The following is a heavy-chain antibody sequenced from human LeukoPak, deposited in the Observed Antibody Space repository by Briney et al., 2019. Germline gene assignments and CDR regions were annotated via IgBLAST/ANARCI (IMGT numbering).Heavy chain of an antibody. CDR1: GYSISSGYY. Sequence: SETLSLTCAVSGYSISSGYYWGWIRQPPGQGLEWIGRIYHSGSTYYNPSLKSRVTISVDTSKNQFSLKLSSVTAADTAVYYCARVTGTTYGVDYWGQGTLVTVSS. D-gene: IGHD1-20*01. CDR3: ARVTGTTYGVDY. V-gene: IGHV4-38-2*01. CDR2: IYHSGST. J-gene: IGHJ4*02.